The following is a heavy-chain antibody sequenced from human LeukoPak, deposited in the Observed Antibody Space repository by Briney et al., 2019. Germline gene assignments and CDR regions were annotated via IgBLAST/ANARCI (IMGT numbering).Heavy chain of an antibody. V-gene: IGHV4-59*11. CDR1: GGSISSHY. Sequence: SETLSLTCTVSGGSISSHYWSWIRQPPGKGLEWIGYIYYSGSTNYNPSLKSRVTISVDTSKNQFSLKLSSVTAADTAVYYCARVFYDSSGYYSYYYYYYMDVRGKGTTVTVSS. D-gene: IGHD3-22*01. CDR3: ARVFYDSSGYYSYYYYYYMDV. CDR2: IYYSGST. J-gene: IGHJ6*03.